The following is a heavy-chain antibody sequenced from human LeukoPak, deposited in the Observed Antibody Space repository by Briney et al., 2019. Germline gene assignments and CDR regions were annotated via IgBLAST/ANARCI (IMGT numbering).Heavy chain of an antibody. CDR2: ISGSGGST. D-gene: IGHD7-27*01. Sequence: GGSLTLSCAASGFTFSSYAMSWVRQAPGKGLDWVSAISGSGGSTYYADSVKGRFTISRDNSKNTLYLQMNSLRAEDTAVYYCAKGSPGLYYYYGMDVWGQGTTVTVSS. J-gene: IGHJ6*02. CDR1: GFTFSSYA. CDR3: AKGSPGLYYYYGMDV. V-gene: IGHV3-23*01.